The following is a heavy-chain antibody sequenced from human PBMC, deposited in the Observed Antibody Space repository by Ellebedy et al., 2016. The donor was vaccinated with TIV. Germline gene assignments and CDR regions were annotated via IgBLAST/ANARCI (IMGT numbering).Heavy chain of an antibody. V-gene: IGHV3-48*01. CDR3: ARVDGSGSYYAYYYGMDV. D-gene: IGHD3-10*01. Sequence: GESLKISXAASGFTFSSYSMNWVRQAPGKGLEWVSYISSSSGTIYYADSVKGRFTVSRDNAKSSLYLQMNSLRAEDTALYYCARVDGSGSYYAYYYGMDVWGQGTTVTVSS. J-gene: IGHJ6*02. CDR2: ISSSSGTI. CDR1: GFTFSSYS.